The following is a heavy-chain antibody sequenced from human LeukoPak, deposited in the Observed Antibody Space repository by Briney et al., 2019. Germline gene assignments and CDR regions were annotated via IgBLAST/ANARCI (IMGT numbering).Heavy chain of an antibody. CDR3: ARDPDSDNAWGWFDS. D-gene: IGHD3-16*01. J-gene: IGHJ5*01. Sequence: GGSLRLSCAASGFTFSRTWMSWVRQAPGKGLEWVANINGDGSEEYHLDSVKGRSTISRSNARNSLYLQMNSLRAEDTAVYYCARDPDSDNAWGWFDSWGQGAVVTVS. CDR2: INGDGSEE. CDR1: GFTFSRTW. V-gene: IGHV3-7*01.